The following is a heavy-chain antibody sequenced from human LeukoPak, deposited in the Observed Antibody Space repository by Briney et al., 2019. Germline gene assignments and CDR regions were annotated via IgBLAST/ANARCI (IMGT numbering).Heavy chain of an antibody. D-gene: IGHD1-14*01. V-gene: IGHV4-34*01. CDR2: INHSGST. J-gene: IGHJ2*01. Sequence: PSETLSLTCAVYGGSFSGYYWSWIRQPPGKGLEWIGEINHSGSTNYNPSLKSRVTISVDTSKNQFSLKLGSVTAADTAVYYCASPLGRGRRREWYFDLWGRGTLVTVSS. CDR1: GGSFSGYY. CDR3: ASPLGRGRRREWYFDL.